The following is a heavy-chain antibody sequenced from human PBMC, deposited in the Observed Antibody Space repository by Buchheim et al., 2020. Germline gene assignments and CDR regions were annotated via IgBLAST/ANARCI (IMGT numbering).Heavy chain of an antibody. Sequence: QVQLQESGPGLVKPSQTLSLTCTVSGGSISSGSYYWSWIRQPAGKGLEWIGRIYTSGSTNYNPSLKSRVTISVDTSKKQFSLKLSSVTAADTAVYYCARDSTGFWSGYLYFDLWGRGTL. CDR1: GGSISSGSYY. CDR3: ARDSTGFWSGYLYFDL. D-gene: IGHD3-3*01. J-gene: IGHJ2*01. CDR2: IYTSGST. V-gene: IGHV4-61*02.